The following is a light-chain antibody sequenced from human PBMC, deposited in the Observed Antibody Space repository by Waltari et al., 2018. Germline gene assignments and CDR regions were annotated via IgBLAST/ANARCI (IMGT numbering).Light chain of an antibody. CDR3: SSFTTSSTVV. V-gene: IGLV2-14*03. CDR1: SSAVGGYNY. Sequence: QSALTQPASVSGSPGQSIIPSCTGTSSAVGGYNYVSWYQHHPGKVPKLIIFDVRKRPSGVSNRFSGSKSGNTASLTVSGLQTEDEADYYCSSFTTSSTVVFGGGTKLTVL. J-gene: IGLJ2*01. CDR2: DVR.